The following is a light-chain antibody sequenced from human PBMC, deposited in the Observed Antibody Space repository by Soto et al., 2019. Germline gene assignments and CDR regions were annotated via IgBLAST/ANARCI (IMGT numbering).Light chain of an antibody. Sequence: EIVLTQSPGTLSLSPGERATLSCRASQNIRNNNLNWYQQKPGQAPRLLIYDASNRATGIPARFSGSGSGTDSTLTISSLEPEDFAVYYCQQRSNWPPLFTFGPGTKVDIK. V-gene: IGKV3-11*01. J-gene: IGKJ3*01. CDR2: DAS. CDR3: QQRSNWPPLFT. CDR1: QNIRNNN.